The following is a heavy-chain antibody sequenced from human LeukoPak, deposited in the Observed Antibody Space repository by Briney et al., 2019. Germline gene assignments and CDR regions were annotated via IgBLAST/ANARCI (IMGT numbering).Heavy chain of an antibody. CDR1: GFTFSSYG. V-gene: IGHV3-30*18. Sequence: QPGRSLRLSCAASGFTFSSYGMHWVRQAPGKGLEWVAVISYDGSNKYYADSVKGRFTISRDNSKNTLYLQINSLRAEDTAVYYCAKDFRYSSSWSFDYWGQGTLVTVSS. CDR3: AKDFRYSSSWSFDY. CDR2: ISYDGSNK. J-gene: IGHJ4*02. D-gene: IGHD6-13*01.